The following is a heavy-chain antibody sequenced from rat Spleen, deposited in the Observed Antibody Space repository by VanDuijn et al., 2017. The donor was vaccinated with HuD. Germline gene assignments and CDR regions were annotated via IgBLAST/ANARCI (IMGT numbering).Heavy chain of an antibody. V-gene: IGHV2S75*01. CDR1: GFSLTNYG. CDR2: IWGDGNT. Sequence: QVQLKESGPVLVQASETLSLTCTVSGFSLTNYGVIWVRQSPGKGLEWMGIIWGDGNTDYNSALKSRLSISRDTSKSQVFLKMNSLQTEDTAIYFCTGDRSYPGLTPYVMDAWGQGTSVTVSS. J-gene: IGHJ4*01. D-gene: IGHD1-4*01. CDR3: TGDRSYPGLTPYVMDA.